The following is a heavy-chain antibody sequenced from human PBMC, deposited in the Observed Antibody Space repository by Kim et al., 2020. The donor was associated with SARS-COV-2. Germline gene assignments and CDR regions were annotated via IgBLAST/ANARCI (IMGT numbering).Heavy chain of an antibody. CDR3: AKDLGSGYSYGYFDY. D-gene: IGHD5-18*01. J-gene: IGHJ4*01. V-gene: IGHV3-23*01. Sequence: GGSLRLSCAAPGFSFGSYAMSWVRQAPGKGLEWVSAISGSGGSAYYADSVKGRFTISRDNSKNTLFLQMNSLRVEDTAVYYCAKDLGSGYSYGYFDYWG. CDR1: GFSFGSYA. CDR2: ISGSGGSA.